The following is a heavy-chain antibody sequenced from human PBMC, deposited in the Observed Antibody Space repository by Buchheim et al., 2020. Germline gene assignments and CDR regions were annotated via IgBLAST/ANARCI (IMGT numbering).Heavy chain of an antibody. D-gene: IGHD3-9*01. CDR3: ALFTYYDIFH. CDR1: GFTFSSYG. Sequence: QVQLVESGGGVVQPGRSLRLSCAASGFTFSSYGMHWVRQAPGKGLEWVAVISYDGSNKYYADSVKGRFTISRDNSKNTLYLQMNSLRAEDTAVYYCALFTYYDIFHWGQGTL. CDR2: ISYDGSNK. J-gene: IGHJ4*02. V-gene: IGHV3-30*03.